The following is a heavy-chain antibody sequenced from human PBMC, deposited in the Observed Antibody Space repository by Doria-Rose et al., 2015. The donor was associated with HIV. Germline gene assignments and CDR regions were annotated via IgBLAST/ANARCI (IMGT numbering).Heavy chain of an antibody. CDR2: IFYTGST. Sequence: QVQLQQWGPGLVKPSETLSLTCSVSGGSISHYYWSWIRQPPGKGLEYIGDIFYTGSTNYSSSLKSRVSISIDTSKTKFSLRLSSVTAADTAVYYCARVLSGTYDYWGQGTLVTVSS. J-gene: IGHJ4*02. D-gene: IGHD1-26*01. V-gene: IGHV4-59*01. CDR1: GGSISHYY. CDR3: ARVLSGTYDY.